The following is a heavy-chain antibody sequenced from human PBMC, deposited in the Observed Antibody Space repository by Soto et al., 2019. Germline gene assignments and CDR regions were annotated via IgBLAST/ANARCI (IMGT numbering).Heavy chain of an antibody. CDR2: ISWNSDTI. V-gene: IGHV3-9*01. Sequence: PGGSLILSCAASGFIFDDYSIHWVRQTPGKGLEWVSGISWNSDTIGYADSVRGRFTISRDNTKSSLYLQMSSLRAEDTALYYCAKSTVAGIRGPSDYWGQGTLVTVSS. D-gene: IGHD6-19*01. J-gene: IGHJ4*02. CDR3: AKSTVAGIRGPSDY. CDR1: GFIFDDYS.